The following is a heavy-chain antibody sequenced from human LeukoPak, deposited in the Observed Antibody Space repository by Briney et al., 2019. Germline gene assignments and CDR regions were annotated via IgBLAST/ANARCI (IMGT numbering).Heavy chain of an antibody. CDR1: GYSFTNNY. V-gene: IGHV1-46*01. D-gene: IGHD4-17*01. J-gene: IGHJ4*02. Sequence: APVKVSCKASGYSFTNNYISWERQAPGQGLEWMGIINPSGGSTTYAQKFQGRVTMTRDTSTSTVYMELSSLRSEDTAVYYCARATVTTKARIDYWGQGTLVTVSS. CDR3: ARATVTTKARIDY. CDR2: INPSGGST.